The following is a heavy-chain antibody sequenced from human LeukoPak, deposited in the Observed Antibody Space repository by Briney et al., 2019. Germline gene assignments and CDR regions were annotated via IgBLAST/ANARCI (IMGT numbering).Heavy chain of an antibody. Sequence: SVKVSCKASGGTLSSYAISWVRQAPGQGLEWMGGIIPIFGTANYAQKFQGRVTITTDESTSTAYMELSSLRSEDTAVYYCARSRSPRHDYSNYRYWGQGTLVTVSS. CDR1: GGTLSSYA. V-gene: IGHV1-69*05. J-gene: IGHJ4*02. CDR3: ARSRSPRHDYSNYRY. D-gene: IGHD4-11*01. CDR2: IIPIFGTA.